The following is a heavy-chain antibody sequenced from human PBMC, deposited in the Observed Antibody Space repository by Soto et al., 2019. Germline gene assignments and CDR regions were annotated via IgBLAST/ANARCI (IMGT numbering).Heavy chain of an antibody. CDR1: GFTFSSYA. J-gene: IGHJ4*02. CDR2: ISYDGSNK. D-gene: IGHD1-26*01. Sequence: QVQLVESGGDVVQPGRSLRLSCAASGFTFSSYAMHWVRQAPGKGLEWVAVISYDGSNKYYADSVKGRFTISRDNSKNTLYLQMNSLRAEDTAVYYCARRVGAITYYFDYWGQGTLVTVSS. CDR3: ARRVGAITYYFDY. V-gene: IGHV3-30-3*01.